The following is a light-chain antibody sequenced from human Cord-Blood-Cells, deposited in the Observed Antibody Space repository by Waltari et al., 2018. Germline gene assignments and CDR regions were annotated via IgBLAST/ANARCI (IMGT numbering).Light chain of an antibody. CDR2: EVS. Sequence: QPALTHPRSVSGSPGHPVTIPCTGTRSDVGAYHHVSWYHQHPGKAPKLRIYEVSKRPSGVPDRFSGYKSGNTASLTISGLQAEDEADYYCCSYAGSYTYVFGTGTKVTVL. V-gene: IGLV2-11*01. J-gene: IGLJ1*01. CDR3: CSYAGSYTYV. CDR1: RSDVGAYHH.